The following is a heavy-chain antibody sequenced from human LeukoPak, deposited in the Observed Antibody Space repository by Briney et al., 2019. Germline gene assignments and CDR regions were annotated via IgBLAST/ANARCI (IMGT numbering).Heavy chain of an antibody. Sequence: SETLSLTCTLSVGSISSYYWNWIRPPAGKGLQWIGRIYTSGSTKYNPSLKSRVTMSVDTSKNQSALNLRSVTAADTAVYYCARAGNRDSAYYLYDAFDIWGQGTMVTVSS. CDR1: VGSISSYY. V-gene: IGHV4-4*07. J-gene: IGHJ3*02. CDR2: IYTSGST. CDR3: ARAGNRDSAYYLYDAFDI. D-gene: IGHD5-12*01.